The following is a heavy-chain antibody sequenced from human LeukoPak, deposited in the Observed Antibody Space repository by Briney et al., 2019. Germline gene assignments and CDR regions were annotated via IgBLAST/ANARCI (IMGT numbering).Heavy chain of an antibody. CDR3: ARGGGNGFYYYMDV. CDR1: GFTFDDYA. CDR2: ISWNSGSI. Sequence: GGSLRLSCAASGFTFDDYAMHWVRQAPGKGLEWVSGISWNSGSIGYADSVKGRFTISRDNAKNSLYLQMSSLRAEDTALYHCARGGGNGFYYYMDVWGKGTTVTVSS. J-gene: IGHJ6*03. V-gene: IGHV3-9*01. D-gene: IGHD4-23*01.